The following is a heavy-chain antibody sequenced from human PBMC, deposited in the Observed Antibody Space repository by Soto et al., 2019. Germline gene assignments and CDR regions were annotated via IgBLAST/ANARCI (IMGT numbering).Heavy chain of an antibody. D-gene: IGHD5-12*01. V-gene: IGHV1-69*12. CDR3: ARQREDLATGWFDP. CDR2: IIPIFGTA. CDR1: GGTFSSYA. Sequence: QVQLVQSGAEVKKPGSSVMVSCKASGGTFSSYASSWVRQAPGQGLEWMGGIIPIFGTANYAQKFQGRVTSTADDSTSTAYMELSSLRSEDTAVYYCARQREDLATGWFDPWGQGTLVTVSS. J-gene: IGHJ5*02.